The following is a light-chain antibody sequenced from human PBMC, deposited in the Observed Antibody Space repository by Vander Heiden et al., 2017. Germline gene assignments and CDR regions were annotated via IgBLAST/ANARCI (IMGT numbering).Light chain of an antibody. CDR2: GAS. V-gene: IGKV1-27*01. CDR3: QNYNSAPLT. J-gene: IGKJ4*01. Sequence: DIQMTQSPSSLSASLGDRVTITCRASQGIRNYLAWYQQKPGKVPKLLINGASALHSGVPSRFSGSGSGTDFTLTISSLQPEDVATYYCQNYNSAPLTFGGGTKVEIK. CDR1: QGIRNY.